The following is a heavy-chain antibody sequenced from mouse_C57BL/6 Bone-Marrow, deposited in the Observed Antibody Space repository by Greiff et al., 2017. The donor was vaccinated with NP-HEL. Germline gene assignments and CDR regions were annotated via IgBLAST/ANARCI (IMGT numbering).Heavy chain of an antibody. Sequence: EVHLVESGAELVRPGASVKLSCTASGFNIKDDYMHWVKQRPEKGLEWIGWIDPENGDTEYASKFQGKATITADTSSNTAYLQLSSLTSEDTAVYYCTTSVYAMGYWGQGTSVTVSA. D-gene: IGHD1-1*01. CDR1: GFNIKDDY. V-gene: IGHV14-4*01. CDR3: TTSVYAMGY. CDR2: IDPENGDT. J-gene: IGHJ4*01.